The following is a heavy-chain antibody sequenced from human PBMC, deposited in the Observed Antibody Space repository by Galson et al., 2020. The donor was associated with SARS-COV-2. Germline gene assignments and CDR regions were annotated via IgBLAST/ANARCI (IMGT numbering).Heavy chain of an antibody. Sequence: GGSLRLSCAASGFTFSNAWMSWVRQAPGKGLEWDGRIKSKTDGGTTEHAAPVKGRFTISRDDSKNTLYLQMNSLKTEDTGVYYCTKFSYGSGGYKGIDYWVQGTLVTVSS. CDR1: GFTFSNAW. CDR2: IKSKTDGGTT. D-gene: IGHD3-22*01. CDR3: TKFSYGSGGYKGIDY. V-gene: IGHV3-15*01. J-gene: IGHJ4*02.